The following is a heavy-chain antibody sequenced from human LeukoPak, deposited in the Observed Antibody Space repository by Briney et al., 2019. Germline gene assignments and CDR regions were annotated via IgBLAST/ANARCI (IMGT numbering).Heavy chain of an antibody. J-gene: IGHJ3*02. V-gene: IGHV3-33*01. CDR1: GFPFSSHG. Sequence: PGGSLRLSCAASGFPFSSHGINWVRQAPGKGLEWVAIIWYDGSNKYYADSVKGRFTISRDNSKNTLYLQMNSLRVEDTAVYYCARAYGTFGELNIWGQGTMVTVSS. CDR3: ARAYGTFGELNI. D-gene: IGHD3-10*01. CDR2: IWYDGSNK.